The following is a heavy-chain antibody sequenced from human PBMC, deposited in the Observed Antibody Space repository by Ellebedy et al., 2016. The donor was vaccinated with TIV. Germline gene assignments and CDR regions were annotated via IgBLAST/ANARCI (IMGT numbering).Heavy chain of an antibody. CDR2: ISYDGSNK. D-gene: IGHD1-1*01. Sequence: PAGSLRLSCAASGFTFSSYAMHWVRQAPGKGLEWVAVISYDGSNKYYADSVKGRFTISRDNSKNTLYLQMNSLRAEDTAVYYCASPVAGTRTGTTGVDYWGQGTLVTVSS. CDR1: GFTFSSYA. J-gene: IGHJ4*02. V-gene: IGHV3-30-3*01. CDR3: ASPVAGTRTGTTGVDY.